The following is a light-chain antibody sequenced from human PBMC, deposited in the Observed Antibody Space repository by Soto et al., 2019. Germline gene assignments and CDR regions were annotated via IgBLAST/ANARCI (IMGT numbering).Light chain of an antibody. CDR3: QQYNNWPPYT. J-gene: IGKJ2*01. Sequence: EIVMTQSPATLSVSPGERATLSCRASQSVSSNLAWYQQKPGQAPRLLIYGASTRATGIPARFSGSGSGTEIPLTISSLQSEDFALYYCQQYNNWPPYTFGQGTKLEIK. CDR2: GAS. V-gene: IGKV3-15*01. CDR1: QSVSSN.